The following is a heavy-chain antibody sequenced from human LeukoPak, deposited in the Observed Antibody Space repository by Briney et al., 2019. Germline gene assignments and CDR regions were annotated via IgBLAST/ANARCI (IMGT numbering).Heavy chain of an antibody. J-gene: IGHJ5*02. CDR2: IYYSGST. CDR3: ARGGNFSWFDP. CDR1: GGSISIYY. Sequence: SETLSLTCTVSGGSISIYYWSWLRQPPGKGLEGIVYIYYSGSTNYNPSLKSRVTIAVDTSKNQFSLKLSSVTAADTAVYYCARGGNFSWFDPWGQGTLVTVSS. D-gene: IGHD4-23*01. V-gene: IGHV4-59*01.